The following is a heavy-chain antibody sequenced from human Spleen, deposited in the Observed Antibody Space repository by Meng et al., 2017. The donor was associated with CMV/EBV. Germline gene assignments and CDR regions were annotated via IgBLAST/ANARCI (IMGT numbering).Heavy chain of an antibody. J-gene: IGHJ6*02. CDR3: ARVLGAYDFWSGYSSYGMDV. Sequence: GGSLRLSCAASAFMFSDYWMSWVRQAPGKGLEWVANVKQDGSEKFYVGSVRGRFTISRDNAKNSLYLQMNSLRAEDTAVYYCARVLGAYDFWSGYSSYGMDVWGQGTTVTVSS. CDR2: VKQDGSEK. CDR1: AFMFSDYW. V-gene: IGHV3-7*01. D-gene: IGHD3-3*01.